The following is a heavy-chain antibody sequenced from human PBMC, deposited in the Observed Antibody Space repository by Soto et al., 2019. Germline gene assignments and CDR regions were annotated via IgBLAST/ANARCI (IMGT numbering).Heavy chain of an antibody. CDR2: IYSRWST. V-gene: IGHV4-59*07. J-gene: IGHJ6*02. D-gene: IGHD6-25*01. CDR1: GGSFSGYY. Sequence: QVQLQESGPGVVKPSATLSLTCNVSGGSFSGYYLSWIRQSPGKGLESIGYIYSRWSTNYNSSITSLNTIAVDTSRNQISLNMTSVTARDTAVYHCARQRLILFYSALHVWGQGTTVTVSS. CDR3: ARQRLILFYSALHV.